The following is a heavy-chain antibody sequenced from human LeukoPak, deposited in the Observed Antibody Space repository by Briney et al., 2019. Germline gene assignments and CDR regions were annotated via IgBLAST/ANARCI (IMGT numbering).Heavy chain of an antibody. V-gene: IGHV3-53*01. J-gene: IGHJ3*02. Sequence: GGSLRLSCAASGFTVSSNYMNWVRQAPGKGLEWVSVIYSGGSTYYADSVKGRFTISRDNSKNTLSLQMKSLRAEDTAVYYCARDWGRVPDAFDIWGQGTMVTVSS. CDR1: GFTVSSNY. CDR3: ARDWGRVPDAFDI. CDR2: IYSGGST. D-gene: IGHD7-27*01.